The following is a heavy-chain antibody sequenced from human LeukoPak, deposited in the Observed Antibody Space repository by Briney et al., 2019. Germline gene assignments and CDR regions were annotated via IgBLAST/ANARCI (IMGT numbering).Heavy chain of an antibody. Sequence: SETLSLTCTVSGGSISSYYWSWIRQPPGKGLEWIGYIYYSGSTNYNPSLKSPVTISVDTSKNQFSLKLSSVTAADTAVYYCARESTIAVAGTSHFDYWGQGTLVTVSS. CDR1: GGSISSYY. J-gene: IGHJ4*02. CDR3: ARESTIAVAGTSHFDY. CDR2: IYYSGST. V-gene: IGHV4-59*01. D-gene: IGHD6-19*01.